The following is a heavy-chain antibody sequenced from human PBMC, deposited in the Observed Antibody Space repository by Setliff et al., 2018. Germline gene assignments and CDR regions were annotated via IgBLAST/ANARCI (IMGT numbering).Heavy chain of an antibody. CDR2: INHSGST. CDR3: ARDGSYYDRGGNRTWFFDL. CDR1: GGSFSDYY. Sequence: SETLSLTCAAHGGSFSDYYWTWIRQPPGKGLEWIGEINHSGSTKYSPSLESRVTMSVDPSKNQFSLNLKSVTAADTDVYFCARDGSYYDRGGNRTWFFDLWGRGTLVTVSS. D-gene: IGHD3-22*01. J-gene: IGHJ2*01. V-gene: IGHV4-34*01.